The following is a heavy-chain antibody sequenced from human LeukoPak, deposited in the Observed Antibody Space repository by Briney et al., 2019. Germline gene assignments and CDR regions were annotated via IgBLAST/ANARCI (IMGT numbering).Heavy chain of an antibody. D-gene: IGHD3-22*01. CDR2: IYYSGST. CDR1: GGSISSYY. J-gene: IGHJ3*02. V-gene: IGHV4-59*01. CDR3: ARSEVISDAFDI. Sequence: PSETLSPTCTVSGGSISSYYWSWIRQPPGKGLEWIGYIYYSGSTNYNPSLKSRVTISVDTSKNQFSLKLSSVTAADTAVYYCARSEVISDAFDIWGQGTMVTVSS.